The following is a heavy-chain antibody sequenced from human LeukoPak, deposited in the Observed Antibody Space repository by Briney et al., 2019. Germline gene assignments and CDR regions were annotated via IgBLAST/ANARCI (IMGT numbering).Heavy chain of an antibody. D-gene: IGHD3-22*01. Sequence: SETLSLTCAVYGGSFSGYYWSWIRQPPGKGLEWIWEINHSGSTNYNPSLKSRVTISVDTSKNQFSLKLSSVTAADTAVYYCARVDYYDSSGYRNFDYWGQGTLVTVSS. CDR2: INHSGST. CDR1: GGSFSGYY. V-gene: IGHV4-34*01. CDR3: ARVDYYDSSGYRNFDY. J-gene: IGHJ4*02.